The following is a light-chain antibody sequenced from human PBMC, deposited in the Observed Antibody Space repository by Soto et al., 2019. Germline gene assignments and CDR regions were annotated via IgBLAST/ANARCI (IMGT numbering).Light chain of an antibody. CDR2: WAS. CDR3: QQYYSTPPT. CDR1: QSVLYSSNNKNY. Sequence: DIVMTQSPDSLAVSLGERATINCKSSQSVLYSSNNKNYLAWYQQKPGQPPKLLIYWASTRESGVPDRFSGSGSVTDFTLNISRLQAEDVAVYYCQQYYSTPPTFGQGTKVEIK. V-gene: IGKV4-1*01. J-gene: IGKJ1*01.